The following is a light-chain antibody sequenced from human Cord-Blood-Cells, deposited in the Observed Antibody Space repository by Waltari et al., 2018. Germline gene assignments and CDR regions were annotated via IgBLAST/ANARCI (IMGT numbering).Light chain of an antibody. Sequence: QSALTQPASVSGSPGQSITISCTGTSSDVGGYNYVSWYQQHPGKAPKLMIYDVSNRPAGLSNRFSGSKSGNTGSLTSSGLQAEDEADYYCSSYTSSSTLVFGTGTKVTVL. V-gene: IGLV2-14*01. CDR2: DVS. J-gene: IGLJ1*01. CDR1: SSDVGGYNY. CDR3: SSYTSSSTLV.